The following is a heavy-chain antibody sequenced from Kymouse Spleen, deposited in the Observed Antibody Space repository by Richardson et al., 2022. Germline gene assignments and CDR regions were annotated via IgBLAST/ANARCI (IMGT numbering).Heavy chain of an antibody. CDR3: ARDLTAAGFDY. CDR2: INHSGST. V-gene: IGHV4-34*01. J-gene: IGHJ4*02. Sequence: QVQLQQWGAGLLKPSETLSLTCAVYGGSFSGYYWSWIRQPPGKGLEWIGEINHSGSTNYNPSLKSRVTISVDTSKNQFSLKLSSVTAADTAVYYCARDLTAAGFDYWGQGTLVTVSS. CDR1: GGSFSGYY. D-gene: IGHD6-13*01.